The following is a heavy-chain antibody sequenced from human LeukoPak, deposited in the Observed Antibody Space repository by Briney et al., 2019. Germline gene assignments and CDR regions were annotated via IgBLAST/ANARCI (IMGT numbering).Heavy chain of an antibody. J-gene: IGHJ5*02. CDR1: DGSISSDY. CDR3: ARLRYYYASGSYYGCDP. Sequence: PSETLSLTCTVSDGSISSDYWSWIRQPPRKGLEWIGYIYYSGSTNYNPSLKSRVAISVDTSKSQFFLKPSSVTAADTAVYYCARLRYYYASGSYYGCDPWGEGDLVSVSS. V-gene: IGHV4-59*08. CDR2: IYYSGST. D-gene: IGHD3-10*01.